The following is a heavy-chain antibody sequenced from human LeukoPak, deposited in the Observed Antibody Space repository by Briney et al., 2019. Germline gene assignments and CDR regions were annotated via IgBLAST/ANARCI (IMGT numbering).Heavy chain of an antibody. D-gene: IGHD3-22*01. CDR3: ARPNTHDYYDSSGYYGYYFDY. V-gene: IGHV3-21*01. CDR1: GFTFSSYS. J-gene: IGHJ4*02. CDR2: ISSSSSDI. Sequence: GGSLRLSCAASGFTFSSYSMNWVRQAPGKGLEWVSSISSSSSDIYNADSVKGRFTISSDNAKNSLYLQMNSLRAEDTAMYYCARPNTHDYYDSSGYYGYYFDYWGQGTLVTVSS.